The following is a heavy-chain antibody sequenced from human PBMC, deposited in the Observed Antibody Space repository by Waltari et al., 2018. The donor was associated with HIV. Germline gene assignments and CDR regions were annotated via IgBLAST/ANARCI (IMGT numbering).Heavy chain of an antibody. J-gene: IGHJ6*02. CDR2: LYTSGST. CDR3: SRTSTGSDYYYQVDV. D-gene: IGHD2-21*02. CDR1: GGSINSGSSY. Sequence: QVQLQESGPGLVKTSQTLSLTCTVSGGSINSGSSYWNWILQPAGKGLEWIGRLYTSGSTNYNPSLKSRVTMTADTSKNQFSLRLTSVTASDTAIYYCSRTSTGSDYYYQVDVWGQGTTVTVS. V-gene: IGHV4-61*02.